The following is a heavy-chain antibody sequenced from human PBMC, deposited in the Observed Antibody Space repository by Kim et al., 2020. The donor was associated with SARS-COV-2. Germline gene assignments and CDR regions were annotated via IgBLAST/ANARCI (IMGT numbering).Heavy chain of an antibody. V-gene: IGHV4-39*01. Sequence: SNPSLNSRLTMSVDTSKNQFSLKMRSVTAADTAVYYCARRRVGATGIDYWGQGTLVTVSS. D-gene: IGHD1-26*01. J-gene: IGHJ4*02. CDR3: ARRRVGATGIDY.